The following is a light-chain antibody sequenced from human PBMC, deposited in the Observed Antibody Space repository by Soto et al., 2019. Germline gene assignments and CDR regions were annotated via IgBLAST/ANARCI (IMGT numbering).Light chain of an antibody. J-gene: IGLJ2*01. CDR2: GNS. CDR1: SSNVGSNT. Sequence: QSVLTQPPSASGTPGQRVTISCSGSSSNVGSNTVSWYQQLPGTAPKLLIYGNSNRPSGVPDRFSGSKSGTSASLAITGLQAEDEAAYYCQSYDSSLEEVFGGGTKLTVL. CDR3: QSYDSSLEEV. V-gene: IGLV1-44*01.